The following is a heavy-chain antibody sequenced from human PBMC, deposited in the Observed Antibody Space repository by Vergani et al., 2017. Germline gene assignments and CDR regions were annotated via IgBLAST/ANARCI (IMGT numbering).Heavy chain of an antibody. D-gene: IGHD3-9*01. Sequence: EVQLVESGGGLVQPGRSLRLSCAASGFTFDDYAMHWVRQAPGKGLEWVSGISWNSGSIGYADSVKGRFTISRDNAKNSLYLQMNSLRAVATALYSCAKDRYYDILGGWFDPWGQGTLVTVSS. CDR2: ISWNSGSI. CDR3: AKDRYYDILGGWFDP. CDR1: GFTFDDYA. V-gene: IGHV3-9*01. J-gene: IGHJ5*02.